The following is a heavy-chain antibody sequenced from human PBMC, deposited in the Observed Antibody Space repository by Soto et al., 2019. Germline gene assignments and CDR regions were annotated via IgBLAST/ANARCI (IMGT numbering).Heavy chain of an antibody. Sequence: QVQLVQSGAEVKKPGASVKVSCKASGYTFTSYYMHWVRQAPGQGLEWMGIINPSGGSTSYAQKFQGRVTITRDTSTSTVYMELSSLRSEDTAVYYCARVGIEYSSSSMGARYYYYYGMDVWGQGTTVTVSS. D-gene: IGHD6-6*01. CDR3: ARVGIEYSSSSMGARYYYYYGMDV. CDR1: GYTFTSYY. V-gene: IGHV1-46*01. J-gene: IGHJ6*02. CDR2: INPSGGST.